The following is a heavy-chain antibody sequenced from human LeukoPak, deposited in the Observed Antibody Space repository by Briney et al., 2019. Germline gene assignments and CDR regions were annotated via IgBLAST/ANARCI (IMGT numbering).Heavy chain of an antibody. CDR3: ASEGIVGATGAFDI. CDR2: IYYSGST. Sequence: PSETLSLTCTVSGGSISSYYWSWIRQPPGKGLEWIGNIYYSGSTNYNSSLKSRVTISIDRSKNQFSLKLNSVTAADTAVYYCASEGIVGATGAFDIWGQGTMVTVSS. J-gene: IGHJ3*02. CDR1: GGSISSYY. D-gene: IGHD1-26*01. V-gene: IGHV4-59*12.